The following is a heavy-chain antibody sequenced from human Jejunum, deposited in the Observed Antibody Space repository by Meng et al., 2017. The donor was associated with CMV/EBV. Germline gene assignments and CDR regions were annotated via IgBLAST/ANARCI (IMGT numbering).Heavy chain of an antibody. CDR3: AREGRAFDP. CDR2: IDPSNGKT. CDR1: GFTITNYY. J-gene: IGHJ2*01. Sequence: SCKTSGFTITNYYIHWVRQAPGQGLEWVGLIDPSNGKTTYAEKVQGRVTFITDTSTSTVYMELRSLTSEDTAIYYCAREGRAFDPWGRGTAVTVSS. V-gene: IGHV1-46*01.